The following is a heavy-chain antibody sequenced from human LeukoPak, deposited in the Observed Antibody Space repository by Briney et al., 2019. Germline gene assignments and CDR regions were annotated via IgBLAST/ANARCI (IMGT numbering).Heavy chain of an antibody. CDR3: ARDPTHHLRYGYFDY. CDR1: GFTFSSYW. D-gene: IGHD3-9*01. J-gene: IGHJ4*02. Sequence: GGSLRLSCAAYGFTFSSYWMSWVRQAPGKVLEWVANIKQDGSEKYYVDSVKGRFTISRDNAKNSLYLQMNSLRAEDTAVYYCARDPTHHLRYGYFDYWGQGPLVTVSS. CDR2: IKQDGSEK. V-gene: IGHV3-7*01.